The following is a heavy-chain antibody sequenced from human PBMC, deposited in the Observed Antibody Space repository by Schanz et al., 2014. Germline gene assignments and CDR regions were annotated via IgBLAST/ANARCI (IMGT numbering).Heavy chain of an antibody. CDR1: GYTFTGYY. J-gene: IGHJ4*02. D-gene: IGHD5-12*01. CDR2: INPNSGGT. CDR3: ARAAYGGYTSTPLRY. Sequence: QVQLVQSGAEVKKPGASVRVSCKASGYTFTGYYMNWVRQAPGQGLEWMGWINPNSGGTDYAQKFQGRVTMTSDTSISAAYMELNRLRSEDTAVYYCARAAYGGYTSTPLRYWGQGSLVTVSS. V-gene: IGHV1-2*02.